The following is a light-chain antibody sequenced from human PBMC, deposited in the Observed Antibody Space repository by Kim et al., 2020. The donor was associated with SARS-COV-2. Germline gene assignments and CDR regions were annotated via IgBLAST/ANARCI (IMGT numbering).Light chain of an antibody. CDR2: GKN. CDR1: SLRSYY. Sequence: SSELTQDPAVSVALGQTVRITCPGDSLRSYYASWYQQKPGQAPVLVIYGKNNRPSGTPDRFSGSSSGNTASLTITGAHAEDEADEFCNSRGSSANHIVVF. CDR3: NSRGSSANHIVV. J-gene: IGLJ2*01. V-gene: IGLV3-19*01.